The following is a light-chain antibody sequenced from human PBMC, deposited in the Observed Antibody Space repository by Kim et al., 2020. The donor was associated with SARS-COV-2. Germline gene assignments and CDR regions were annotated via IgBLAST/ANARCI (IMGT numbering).Light chain of an antibody. V-gene: IGLV10-54*01. J-gene: IGLJ3*02. CDR3: SAWNGSLNAWV. Sequence: QAGLTQPPPVSKGLRQTATLTCTGNSYNVGSQGAAWLQQYQGQSPKLLSYRNNDRPSGISERLSASRSGNTASLTITGLQPEDEADYYCSAWNGSLNAWVFGGGTQLTVL. CDR2: RNN. CDR1: SYNVGSQG.